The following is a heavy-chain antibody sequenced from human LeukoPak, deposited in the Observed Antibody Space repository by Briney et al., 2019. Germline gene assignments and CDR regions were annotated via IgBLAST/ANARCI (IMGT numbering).Heavy chain of an antibody. CDR1: GYSISSGYY. CDR3: ARDSSGSLGNYYYYMDV. J-gene: IGHJ6*03. CDR2: IYHSGST. Sequence: SETLSLTCTVSGYSISSGYYWGWIRQPPGKGLEWIGSIYHSGSTYYNPSLKSRVTISVDTSKNQFSLKLSSVTAADTAVYYCARDSSGSLGNYYYYMDVWGEGTTVTVSS. D-gene: IGHD3-22*01. V-gene: IGHV4-38-2*02.